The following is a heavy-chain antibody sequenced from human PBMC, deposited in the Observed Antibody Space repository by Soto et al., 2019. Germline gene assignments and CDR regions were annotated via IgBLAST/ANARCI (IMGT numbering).Heavy chain of an antibody. D-gene: IGHD3-10*01. J-gene: IGHJ2*01. V-gene: IGHV4-30-4*01. CDR3: ARVAGTFYWYFDL. Sequence: QVQLQESGPGLVKPSQTLSLTCTVSGGSISSGDYYWSWIRQPPGKGLEWIGYIYYSGSTYYYPSLKSRVTISVDTSKNQFSLKLSSVTAADAAVYYCARVAGTFYWYFDLWGRGTLVTVSS. CDR2: IYYSGST. CDR1: GGSISSGDYY.